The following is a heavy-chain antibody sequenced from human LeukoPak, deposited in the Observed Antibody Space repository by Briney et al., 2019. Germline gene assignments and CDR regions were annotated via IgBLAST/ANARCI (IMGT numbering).Heavy chain of an antibody. CDR3: ASQTSIAAYFDS. Sequence: GRSLRLSCAASGFTYNMHWVRQAPGKGLEWVAFISFDGSTAYYADSVQGRFTFSRDTSNNTLRLQMNSLRTEDTAVYYCASQTSIAAYFDSWGQGTLVTVSS. CDR1: GFTYN. J-gene: IGHJ4*02. D-gene: IGHD2-21*01. CDR2: ISFDGSTA. V-gene: IGHV3-30*04.